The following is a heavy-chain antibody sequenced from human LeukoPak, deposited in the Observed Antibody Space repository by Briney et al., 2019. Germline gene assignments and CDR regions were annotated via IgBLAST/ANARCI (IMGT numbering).Heavy chain of an antibody. CDR1: GFTFSSYG. CDR3: AKDQGDFGELDY. CDR2: IRYDGSNE. Sequence: GGPLRLSCAASGFTFSSYGMPWVRQAPGKGLEWVAFIRYDGSNEYYADSVKGRFTISRDNSKNTLYLQMNSLRAEDTAVYYCAKDQGDFGELDYWGQGTLVTVSS. V-gene: IGHV3-30*02. J-gene: IGHJ4*02. D-gene: IGHD3-10*01.